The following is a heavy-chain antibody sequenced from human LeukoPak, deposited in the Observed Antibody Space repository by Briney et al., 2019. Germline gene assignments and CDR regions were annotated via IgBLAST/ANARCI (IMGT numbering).Heavy chain of an antibody. CDR1: GFTFSSYW. J-gene: IGHJ4*02. D-gene: IGHD3-9*01. V-gene: IGHV3-7*01. CDR2: IKQDGSEK. Sequence: GGSLRLSCAASGFTFSSYWMSWVRQAPGKGLEWVANIKQDGSEKYYVDSVKGRFTISRDNAKNSLYLQMNSLGAEDTAVYYCARHSDYDILTGPNDYWGQGTLVTVSS. CDR3: ARHSDYDILTGPNDY.